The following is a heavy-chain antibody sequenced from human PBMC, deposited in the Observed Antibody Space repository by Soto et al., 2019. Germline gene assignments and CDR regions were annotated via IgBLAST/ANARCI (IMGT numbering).Heavy chain of an antibody. V-gene: IGHV3-30-3*01. CDR1: GFTFSSYA. CDR3: ARDPGPAYSSSWYDHWFDP. J-gene: IGHJ5*02. D-gene: IGHD6-13*01. Sequence: GGSLRLSCAASGFTFSSYAMHWVRQAPGKGLEWVAVISYDGSNKYYADSVKGRFTISRDNSKNTLYLQMNSLRAEDTAVYYCARDPGPAYSSSWYDHWFDPWGQGTLVTVSS. CDR2: ISYDGSNK.